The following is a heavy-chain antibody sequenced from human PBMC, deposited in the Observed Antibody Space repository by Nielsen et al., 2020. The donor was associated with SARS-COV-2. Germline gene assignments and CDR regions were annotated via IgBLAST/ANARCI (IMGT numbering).Heavy chain of an antibody. CDR3: ARRGLRGGYYYYMDV. D-gene: IGHD3-10*01. CDR2: IYYSGST. Sequence: PGKGLEWIGYIYYSGSTNYNPSLKSRVTISVDTSKNQFSLKLSSVTAADTAVYYCARRGLRGGYYYYMDVWGKGTTVTVSS. J-gene: IGHJ6*03. V-gene: IGHV4-59*08.